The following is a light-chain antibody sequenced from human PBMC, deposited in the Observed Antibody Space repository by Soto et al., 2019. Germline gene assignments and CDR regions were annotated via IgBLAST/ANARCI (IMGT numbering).Light chain of an antibody. V-gene: IGLV1-44*01. CDR3: AAWDESLNGDV. Sequence: QSVLTQPPSASGTPGQRVTISCSGGSSNIGISTVNWYQQLPGTAPTVLIYTDNQRPSGGPDGFSGSTSGTSASLAINGPQSGDEAYYYCAAWDESLNGDVFGTGTKVTVL. CDR1: SSNIGIST. J-gene: IGLJ1*01. CDR2: TDN.